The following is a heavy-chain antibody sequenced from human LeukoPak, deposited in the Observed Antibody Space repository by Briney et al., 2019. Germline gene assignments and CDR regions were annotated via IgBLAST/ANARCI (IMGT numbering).Heavy chain of an antibody. CDR2: ISSSSSYI. CDR1: GFTFSSYS. D-gene: IGHD6-19*01. CDR3: ARDKKAGYSSGWADY. Sequence: GGSLRLSCAASGFTFSSYSMNWVRQAPGKGLEWVSSISSSSSYIYYADSVKGRFTISRDNAKNSLYLQMNSLRAEDTAVYYCARDKKAGYSSGWADYWGQGTLVTVSS. J-gene: IGHJ4*02. V-gene: IGHV3-21*01.